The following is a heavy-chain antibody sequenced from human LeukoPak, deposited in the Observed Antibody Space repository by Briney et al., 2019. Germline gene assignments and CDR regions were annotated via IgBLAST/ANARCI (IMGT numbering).Heavy chain of an antibody. CDR1: GGSISSHY. J-gene: IGHJ6*03. Sequence: SETLSLTCAVSGGSISSHYWSWIRQPPGKGLEWIGYMYYSGSTNYNPSLKSRVTISVDTSKNQFSLKLSSVTAADTAVYYCARADSANYYDSGRYFNYYSMDVWGKGTTVTVSS. CDR3: ARADSANYYDSGRYFNYYSMDV. CDR2: MYYSGST. V-gene: IGHV4-59*11. D-gene: IGHD3-10*01.